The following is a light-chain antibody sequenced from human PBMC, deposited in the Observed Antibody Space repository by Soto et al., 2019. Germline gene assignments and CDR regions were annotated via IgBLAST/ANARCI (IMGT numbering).Light chain of an antibody. CDR2: GVT. J-gene: IGLJ1*01. CDR3: FSYTSSTAYV. CDR1: HNDIGTYDY. V-gene: IGLV2-14*03. Sequence: QSALTQPTSVSGSPGQSITISCTGNHNDIGTYDYVSWYQQHPGRAPRLLIYGVTTRPSGISDRFSASKSGLTASLTISGLQAEDEADYYCFSYTSSTAYVFGTGTKVTVL.